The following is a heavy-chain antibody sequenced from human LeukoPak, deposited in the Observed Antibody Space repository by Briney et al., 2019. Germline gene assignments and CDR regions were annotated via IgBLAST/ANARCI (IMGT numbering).Heavy chain of an antibody. CDR3: AKWVYGGYYFDY. D-gene: IGHD4-23*01. Sequence: SVKVSCKASGGTFISYAISWVRQAPGQGLEWMGGIIPIFGTANYAQKFQGRVTITADESTSTAYMELSSLRSEDTAGYYCAKWVYGGYYFDYWGQGTLVTVSS. CDR1: GGTFISYA. J-gene: IGHJ4*02. CDR2: IIPIFGTA. V-gene: IGHV1-69*01.